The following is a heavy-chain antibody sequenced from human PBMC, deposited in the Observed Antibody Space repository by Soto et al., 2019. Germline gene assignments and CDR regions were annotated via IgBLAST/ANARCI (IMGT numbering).Heavy chain of an antibody. D-gene: IGHD1-26*01. V-gene: IGHV1-3*01. Sequence: GASVKVSCKASGYTFTSYAMHWVRQAPGQRLEWMGWINAGNGNTKYSQKFQGRVTMSLDKSNNSFSMKLASVTAADTGVYFCASSGPLYSAVTARDYWGPGLVVTVSS. J-gene: IGHJ4*02. CDR2: INAGNGNT. CDR3: ASSGPLYSAVTARDY. CDR1: GYTFTSYA.